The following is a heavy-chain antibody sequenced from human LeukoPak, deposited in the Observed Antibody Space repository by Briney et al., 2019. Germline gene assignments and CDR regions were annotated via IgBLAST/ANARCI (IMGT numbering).Heavy chain of an antibody. J-gene: IGHJ3*02. CDR3: AREKKCSGGSCYGDAFDI. CDR1: GFSVRSNY. V-gene: IGHV3-66*01. D-gene: IGHD2-15*01. Sequence: GGSLRLFCAVSGFSVRSNYMSWVRQPPGEGLEWVSVIYSGGATKHADSVKGRFIISRDNSKNTLYLQMNNLRAEDTAVYYCAREKKCSGGSCYGDAFDIWGQGTMVTVSS. CDR2: IYSGGAT.